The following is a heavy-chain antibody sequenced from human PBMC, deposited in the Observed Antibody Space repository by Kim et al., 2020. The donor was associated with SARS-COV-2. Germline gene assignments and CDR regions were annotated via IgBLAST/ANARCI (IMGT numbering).Heavy chain of an antibody. CDR3: GSRIYTSFDS. Sequence: GGSLRLSCAASGFTFSNYWMHWVRRAPGKGLVWVSHINSYGSRTTYAVSVKGRFTVSRNNAKNKLYLQMNNLRAEDTAMYYCGSRIYTSFDSWGQGTLVTVSS. V-gene: IGHV3-74*01. CDR2: INSYGSRT. CDR1: GFTFSNYW. J-gene: IGHJ4*02.